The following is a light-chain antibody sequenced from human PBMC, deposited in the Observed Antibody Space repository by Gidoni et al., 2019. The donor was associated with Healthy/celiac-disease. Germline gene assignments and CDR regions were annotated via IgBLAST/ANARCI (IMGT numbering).Light chain of an antibody. CDR1: QSVSSN. Sequence: VLTHAPASLSVSPGERATLSCRASQSVSSNLAWYQQKPGQAPRLLIYGASTRATGIPARFSGSGSGTEFTLTISSLQSEDVAVYYCQQYNNWPLTFGGGTKVEIK. CDR2: GAS. J-gene: IGKJ4*02. V-gene: IGKV3-15*01. CDR3: QQYNNWPLT.